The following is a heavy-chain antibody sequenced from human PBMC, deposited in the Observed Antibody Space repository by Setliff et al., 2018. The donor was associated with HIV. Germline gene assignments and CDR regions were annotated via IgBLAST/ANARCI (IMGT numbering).Heavy chain of an antibody. J-gene: IGHJ4*02. CDR2: INPNSGGT. D-gene: IGHD5-18*01. V-gene: IGHV1-2*02. CDR3: AREGFGNPGDLAMAVLDY. Sequence: ASVKVSCKASGYTFTGYYLHWGRQAPGQGLEWMGWINPNSGGTNYAQKFQGRVTMIRETSISKAYMELNRLTADDTAVYFRAREGFGNPGDLAMAVLDYWGQGTLVTVSS. CDR1: GYTFTGYY.